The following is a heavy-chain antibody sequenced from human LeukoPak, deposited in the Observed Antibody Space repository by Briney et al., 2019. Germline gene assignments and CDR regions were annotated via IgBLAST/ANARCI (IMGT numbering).Heavy chain of an antibody. J-gene: IGHJ6*03. V-gene: IGHV4-4*07. CDR2: IYTSGST. CDR1: GGSISSYY. Sequence: SETLSLTCTVSGGSISSYYWSWIRQPAGKGLEWIGRIYTSGSTNYNPSLKSRVTMSVDTSKNQFSLKLSSVTAADTAVYYCACCTSCYSNDYYYYMDVRGRGTLVTVSS. D-gene: IGHD2-2*01. CDR3: ACCTSCYSNDYYYYMDV.